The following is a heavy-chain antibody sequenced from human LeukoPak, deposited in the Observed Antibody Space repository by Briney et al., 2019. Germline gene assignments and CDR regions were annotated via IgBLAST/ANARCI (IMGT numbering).Heavy chain of an antibody. D-gene: IGHD1-14*01. V-gene: IGHV1-46*01. CDR3: ARDLLYKPLDI. CDR2: INPSDGST. J-gene: IGHJ3*02. Sequence: ASVKVSCKASGYIFTSYYMHWVRQAPGQGLEWMGIINPSDGSTIYAQKFQGRVTMTRDTSISTAYMELSRLRSDDTAVYYCARDLLYKPLDIWGQGTMVTVSS. CDR1: GYIFTSYY.